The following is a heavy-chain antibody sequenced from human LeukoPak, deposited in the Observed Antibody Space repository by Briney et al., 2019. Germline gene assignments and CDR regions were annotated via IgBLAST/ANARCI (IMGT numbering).Heavy chain of an antibody. D-gene: IGHD1-1*01. CDR3: ARGQRLERRWAYYFDC. V-gene: IGHV4-59*08. Sequence: SETLSLTCTVSGGSISSYYWSWIRQPPGKGLEWIGYIYYSGSTNYNPSLKGRVTTSVDTSKNQFPLKLSSVTAADTAVYYCARGQRLERRWAYYFDCWGQGTLVTVSS. CDR1: GGSISSYY. CDR2: IYYSGST. J-gene: IGHJ4*02.